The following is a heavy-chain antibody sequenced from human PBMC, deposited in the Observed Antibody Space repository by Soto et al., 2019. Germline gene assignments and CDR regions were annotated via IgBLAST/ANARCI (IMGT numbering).Heavy chain of an antibody. V-gene: IGHV6-1*01. Sequence: SQTLSLTCAISGDSVSSNSAAWNWIRQSPSRSLEWLGRTYYRSKWYNDYAVSVKSRITINPDTSKNQFSLQLNSVTPEDTAVYYCARDSKGYCSSTSCYPGPNWFDPWGQGTLVTVSS. CDR2: TYYRSKWYN. D-gene: IGHD2-2*01. CDR3: ARDSKGYCSSTSCYPGPNWFDP. J-gene: IGHJ5*02. CDR1: GDSVSSNSAA.